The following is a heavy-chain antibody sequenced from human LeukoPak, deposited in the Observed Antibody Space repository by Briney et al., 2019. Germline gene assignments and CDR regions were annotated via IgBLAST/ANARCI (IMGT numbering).Heavy chain of an antibody. J-gene: IGHJ4*02. CDR2: ISASGGST. CDR3: AKDHSYYFDSSGTFDY. Sequence: GGTLRLSCAASGFTFSRYAMSWVRQAPGKGLEWVSGISASGGSTFYADSVKGRFTISRDNSKNTLYLQMNSLRAEDTAVYYCAKDHSYYFDSSGTFDYWGQGTLVTVSS. V-gene: IGHV3-23*01. D-gene: IGHD3-22*01. CDR1: GFTFSRYA.